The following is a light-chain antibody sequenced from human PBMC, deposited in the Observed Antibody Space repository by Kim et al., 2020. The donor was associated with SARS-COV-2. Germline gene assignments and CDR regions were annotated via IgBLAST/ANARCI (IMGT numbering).Light chain of an antibody. J-gene: IGLJ1*01. CDR2: YGD. CDR3: QVWDSSSDHNV. V-gene: IGLV3-21*04. Sequence: SYELTQPPSVSVAPGQTARITCGGNNIGSKSVHWYQQKPGQAPVLVIYYGDDRSSGIPERFSGSNSGNTATLTLSRVEAGDEADYYCQVWDSSSDHNVFGTGTKVTVL. CDR1: NIGSKS.